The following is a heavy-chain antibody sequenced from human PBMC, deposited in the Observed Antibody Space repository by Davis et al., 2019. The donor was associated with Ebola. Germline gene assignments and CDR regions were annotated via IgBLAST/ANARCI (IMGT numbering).Heavy chain of an antibody. J-gene: IGHJ6*02. Sequence: GGSLRLSCAASGFTFSSYEMNWVRQAPGKGLEWVSYISSSGSTIYYADSVKGRFTISRDNAKNSLYLQMNSLRAEDTAVYYCARVFCGGDCYYPYYGMDVWGQGTTVTVSS. D-gene: IGHD2-21*02. CDR2: ISSSGSTI. V-gene: IGHV3-48*03. CDR3: ARVFCGGDCYYPYYGMDV. CDR1: GFTFSSYE.